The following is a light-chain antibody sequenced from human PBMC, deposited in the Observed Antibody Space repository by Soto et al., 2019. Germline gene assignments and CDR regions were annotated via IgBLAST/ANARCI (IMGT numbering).Light chain of an antibody. CDR3: QQYDDWPIT. J-gene: IGKJ5*01. CDR2: YAS. CDR1: QSVSIN. Sequence: IVMTQSPATLSVSPGERATLSCRASQSVSINLAWYQQKPGQAPRLLIYYASTRATGIPARFSGSGSGTEFTLTISSLQSEDFAVYFCQQYDDWPITFGQGTRLEIK. V-gene: IGKV3-15*01.